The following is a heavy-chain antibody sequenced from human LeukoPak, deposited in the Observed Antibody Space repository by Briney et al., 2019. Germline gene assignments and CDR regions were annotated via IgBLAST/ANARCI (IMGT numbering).Heavy chain of an antibody. Sequence: KPGGSLRLSCAASGFTFSDYYMSWIRQAPGKGLEWVSYISSSGSTIYYADSVKGRFTISRDNAKNSLYLQMNSLRAEDTAVYYCASDNCGGDCYTPWYFDLWGRGTLVTVSS. CDR3: ASDNCGGDCYTPWYFDL. CDR2: ISSSGSTI. D-gene: IGHD2-21*02. CDR1: GFTFSDYY. J-gene: IGHJ2*01. V-gene: IGHV3-11*01.